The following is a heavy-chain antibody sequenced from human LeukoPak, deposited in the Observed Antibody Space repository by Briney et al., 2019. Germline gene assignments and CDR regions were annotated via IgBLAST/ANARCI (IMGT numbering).Heavy chain of an antibody. Sequence: SETLSLTCTVSGGSITNYYWTWIRQPPGKGLEWIGYIHYSGSTNYNPSLKSRVTISVDTSKNQFSLKLSSVTAADTAVYYCARGGLYIVVVPAAPEDAFDIWGQGTMVTVSS. CDR3: ARGGLYIVVVPAAPEDAFDI. J-gene: IGHJ3*02. CDR1: GGSITNYY. V-gene: IGHV4-59*01. CDR2: IHYSGST. D-gene: IGHD2-2*01.